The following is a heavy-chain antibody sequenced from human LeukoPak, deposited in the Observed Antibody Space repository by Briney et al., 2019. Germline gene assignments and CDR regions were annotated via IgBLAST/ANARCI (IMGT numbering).Heavy chain of an antibody. CDR2: FDPEDGET. CDR1: GYTFTSYD. J-gene: IGHJ4*02. Sequence: ASVKVSCKASGYTFTSYDINWVRQAPGKGLEWMGGFDPEDGETIYAQKFQGRVTMTEDTSTDTAYMELSSLRSEDTAVYYCATGLSPSGSYHNTYFDYWGQGTLVTVSS. V-gene: IGHV1-24*01. CDR3: ATGLSPSGSYHNTYFDY. D-gene: IGHD3-10*01.